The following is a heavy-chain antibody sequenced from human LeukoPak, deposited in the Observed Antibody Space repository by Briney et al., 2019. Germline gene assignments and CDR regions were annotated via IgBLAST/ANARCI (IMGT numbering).Heavy chain of an antibody. CDR3: ARDVSVDTAMVPGDY. V-gene: IGHV3-33*01. Sequence: GGSLRLSCAASGFTFSSYGMHWVRQAPGKGLEWVAVIWYDGSNKYYADSVKGRFTISRDNSKNTLYLQMNSLRAEDTAVYYCARDVSVDTAMVPGDYWGQGTLVTASS. CDR1: GFTFSSYG. J-gene: IGHJ4*02. CDR2: IWYDGSNK. D-gene: IGHD5-18*01.